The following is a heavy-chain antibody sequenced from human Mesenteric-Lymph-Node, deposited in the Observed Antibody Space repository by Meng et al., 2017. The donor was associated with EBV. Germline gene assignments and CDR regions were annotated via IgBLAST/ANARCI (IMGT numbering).Heavy chain of an antibody. Sequence: VWRVELGGGVVPPRRSLTLSRAASGFTLSRYGRHWVRQAQGKGLEWVAVISYYGTIKNYVDSVKGRFTISRDNSKNMPYLQMNSLRAEDTAVYYCVDLMLPWGQGTLVTVSS. CDR2: ISYYGTIK. CDR1: GFTLSRYG. V-gene: IGHV3-30*03. J-gene: IGHJ5*02. D-gene: IGHD3-16*01. CDR3: VDLMLP.